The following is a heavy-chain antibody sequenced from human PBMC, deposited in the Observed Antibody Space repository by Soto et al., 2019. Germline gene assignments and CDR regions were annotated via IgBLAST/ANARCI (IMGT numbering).Heavy chain of an antibody. J-gene: IGHJ4*01. V-gene: IGHV3-23*01. CDR2: ITGLGRGI. CDR1: GFTFTSYA. CDR3: TNGFDY. Sequence: GGSLRLSCAASGFTFTSYAMQWVRQAPGKGLEWVSGITGLGRGIYYADSVRGRFTISRDNSKNTLDLQMSSVRADDTAVYYCTNGFDYWGRGTLVTVSS.